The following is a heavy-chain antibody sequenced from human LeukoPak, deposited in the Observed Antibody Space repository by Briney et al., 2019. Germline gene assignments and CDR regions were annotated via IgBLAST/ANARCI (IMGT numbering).Heavy chain of an antibody. J-gene: IGHJ6*03. CDR2: IYYGGNT. V-gene: IGHV4-34*01. Sequence: PGGSLRLSCAASGFTFSDYYMSWIRQPPGKGLEWIGTIYYGGNTYYTPSLKSRVTISVDTSKNQFSLKLSSVTAADTAVYYCARLDKGGKRSLPKYYYMDVWGKGTTVTISS. CDR1: GFTFSDYY. CDR3: ARLDKGGKRSLPKYYYMDV. D-gene: IGHD4-23*01.